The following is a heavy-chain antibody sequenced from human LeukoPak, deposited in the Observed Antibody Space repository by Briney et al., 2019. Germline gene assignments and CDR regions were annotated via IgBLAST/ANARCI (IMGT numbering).Heavy chain of an antibody. J-gene: IGHJ4*02. CDR1: GGSISSSSYY. CDR2: IYYSGST. CDR3: ARGIAAAGRDFDY. Sequence: SETLSLTCTVSGGSISSSSYYWGWIRQPPGKGLEWIGSIYYSGSTYYNPSLKSRVTISVDTSKNQFSLKLSSVTAADTAVCYCARGIAAAGRDFDYWGQGTLVTVSS. V-gene: IGHV4-39*01. D-gene: IGHD6-13*01.